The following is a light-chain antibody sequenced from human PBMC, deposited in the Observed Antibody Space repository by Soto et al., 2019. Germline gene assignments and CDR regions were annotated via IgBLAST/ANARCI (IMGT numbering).Light chain of an antibody. V-gene: IGLV1-44*01. Sequence: QAVVTQPPSASGTPGQRVTISCSGSSSNIGRNAVSWYQQFPGTTPKLLMYSNNQRPSGVPDRFSGSKSGTSASLAISGLQSEDEADYYCAAWDDSLNGLLFGGGTKVTVL. CDR1: SSNIGRNA. CDR2: SNN. CDR3: AAWDDSLNGLL. J-gene: IGLJ2*01.